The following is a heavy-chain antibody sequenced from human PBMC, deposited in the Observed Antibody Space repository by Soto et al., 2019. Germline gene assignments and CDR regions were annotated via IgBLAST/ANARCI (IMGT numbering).Heavy chain of an antibody. CDR1: GYTFTSYG. Sequence: ASVKVSCKASGYTFTSYGISWGLQAPGQGLEWMGWISAYNGNTNYAQKLQGRVTFTRDTVATTVYMELTSLTSEDSAVYYCARDQSGIGWYVDWFDPWGQGTLVTAPQ. J-gene: IGHJ5*02. D-gene: IGHD6-19*01. CDR2: ISAYNGNT. CDR3: ARDQSGIGWYVDWFDP. V-gene: IGHV1-18*01.